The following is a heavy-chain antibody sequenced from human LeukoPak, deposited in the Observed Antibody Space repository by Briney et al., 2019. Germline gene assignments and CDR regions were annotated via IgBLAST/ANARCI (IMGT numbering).Heavy chain of an antibody. V-gene: IGHV3-53*01. J-gene: IGHJ4*02. D-gene: IGHD1-26*01. Sequence: GGSLRLSCAASGFTFSTYSMNWVRQAPGKGLEWVSVIYSGGSTYYADSVKGRFTISRDNSKNTLYLQMNSLRAEDTAVYYCARVWSRIVGATTSSVYWGQGTLVTVSS. CDR1: GFTFSTYS. CDR2: IYSGGST. CDR3: ARVWSRIVGATTSSVY.